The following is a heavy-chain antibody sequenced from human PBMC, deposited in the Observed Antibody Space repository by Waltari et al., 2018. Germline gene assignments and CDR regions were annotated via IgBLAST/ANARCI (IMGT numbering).Heavy chain of an antibody. CDR3: ARALVRGVIIPRGWFDP. CDR1: GGSISSGSYY. V-gene: IGHV4-61*02. Sequence: QVQLQESGPGLVKPSQTLSLTCTVSGGSISSGSYYWSWIRQPAGKGLEWIGRIYTSGSTNYNPSLKSRVTISVDTSKNQFSLKLSSVTAADTAVYYCARALVRGVIIPRGWFDPWGQGTLVTVSS. J-gene: IGHJ5*02. CDR2: IYTSGST. D-gene: IGHD3-10*02.